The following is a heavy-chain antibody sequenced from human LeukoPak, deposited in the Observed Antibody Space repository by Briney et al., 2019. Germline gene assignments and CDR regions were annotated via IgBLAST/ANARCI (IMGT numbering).Heavy chain of an antibody. CDR2: IRYDGSNK. CDR3: AKDRGRYCGGDCSILDY. V-gene: IGHV3-30*02. CDR1: GFTFSSFA. J-gene: IGHJ4*02. Sequence: GGSLRLSCAASGFTFSSFAMSWVRQAPGKGLEWVAFIRYDGSNKYYADSVKGRFTISRDNSKNTLYLQMNSLRAEDTAVYYCAKDRGRYCGGDCSILDYWGQGTLVTVSS. D-gene: IGHD2-21*02.